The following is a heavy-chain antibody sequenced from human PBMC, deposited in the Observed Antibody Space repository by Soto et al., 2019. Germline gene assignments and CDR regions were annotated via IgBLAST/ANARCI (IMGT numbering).Heavy chain of an antibody. V-gene: IGHV1-46*01. Sequence: QVQLVQSGAEVKKPGASLKVSCKASGYSFTSYDMHWGRQAPGQGLEWMGRINPSDGNTWYAQKFQGRVTMTRDTSTSTVYMELSSLTSEDTAVYYCATDQAYTINWGQGTLVTVSS. CDR3: ATDQAYTIN. CDR1: GYSFTSYD. D-gene: IGHD2-2*01. CDR2: INPSDGNT. J-gene: IGHJ4*02.